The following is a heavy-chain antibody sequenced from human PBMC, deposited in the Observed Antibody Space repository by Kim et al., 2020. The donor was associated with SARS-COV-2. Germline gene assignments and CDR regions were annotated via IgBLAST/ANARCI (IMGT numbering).Heavy chain of an antibody. D-gene: IGHD3-9*01. Sequence: GGSLRLSCAASGFTFSSYSMNWVRQAPGKGLEWVSSISSSSSYIYYADSVKGRFTISRDNAKNSLYLQMNSLRAEDTAVYYCARAMKSLTGYPFDYWGQGTLVTVSS. CDR1: GFTFSSYS. V-gene: IGHV3-21*01. CDR3: ARAMKSLTGYPFDY. J-gene: IGHJ4*02. CDR2: ISSSSSYI.